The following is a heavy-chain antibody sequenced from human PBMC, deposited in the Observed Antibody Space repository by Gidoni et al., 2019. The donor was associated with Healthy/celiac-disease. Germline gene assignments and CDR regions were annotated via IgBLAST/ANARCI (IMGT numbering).Heavy chain of an antibody. CDR3: ARGGSWRGAAARETFDY. Sequence: QVQLQESGPGLVNPSETLSLTCTVSGVSIRSYYWSWIRQPPGKGLEWIGYIYYSGSTNYNPYLKSRGTISVDTSKNQFSLKLSSVTAADTAVYYCARGGSWRGAAARETFDYWGQGTLVTVSS. V-gene: IGHV4-59*01. CDR2: IYYSGST. D-gene: IGHD6-13*01. J-gene: IGHJ4*02. CDR1: GVSIRSYY.